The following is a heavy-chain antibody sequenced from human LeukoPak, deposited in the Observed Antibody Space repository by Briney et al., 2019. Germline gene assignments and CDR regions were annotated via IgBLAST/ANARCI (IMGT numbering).Heavy chain of an antibody. J-gene: IGHJ4*01. D-gene: IGHD6-6*01. CDR3: ARGPNSNWSGLDF. CDR1: GFDFSKYN. V-gene: IGHV3-74*01. Sequence: GSLRLSCVASGFDFSKYNMNWVRQVPGKGLVWVSRISPTGSTTSYADSVKGRFTVSRDNAKNTLYLQVNNLRAEDTAVYYCARGPNSNWSGLDFWGQGTLLTVSS. CDR2: ISPTGSTT.